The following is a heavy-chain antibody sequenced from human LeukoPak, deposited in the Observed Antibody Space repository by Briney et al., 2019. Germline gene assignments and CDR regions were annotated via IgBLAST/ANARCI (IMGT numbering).Heavy chain of an antibody. CDR3: ARYCSGGSCYPYYFDY. Sequence: GGSLRLSCAASEFTFSSYSMNWVRQAPGKGLEWVPSISSSSSYIYYADSVKGRFTISRDNAKNSLYLQMNSLRAEDTAVYYCARYCSGGSCYPYYFDYWGQGTLVTVSS. CDR1: EFTFSSYS. V-gene: IGHV3-21*01. J-gene: IGHJ4*02. D-gene: IGHD2-15*01. CDR2: ISSSSSYI.